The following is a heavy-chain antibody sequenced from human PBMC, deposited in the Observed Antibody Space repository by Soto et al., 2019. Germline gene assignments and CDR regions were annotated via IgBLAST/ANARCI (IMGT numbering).Heavy chain of an antibody. CDR3: ESSVAKYYYYGMDV. V-gene: IGHV1-69*12. CDR2: IMPIFVTA. CDR1: GGTFSSYA. D-gene: IGHD5-12*01. Sequence: QVQLVQSGAEVKKPGSSVKVSCKASGGTFSSYAISWVRQPPGPGLEWMGGIMPIFVTANYAQKFQGRVTITADESTSTAYIELSRLRSDDTAVYYCESSVAKYYYYGMDVWGQGTTVTVSS. J-gene: IGHJ6*02.